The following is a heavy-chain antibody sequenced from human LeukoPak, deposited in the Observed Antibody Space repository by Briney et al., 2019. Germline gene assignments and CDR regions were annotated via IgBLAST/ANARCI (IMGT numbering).Heavy chain of an antibody. D-gene: IGHD3-22*01. J-gene: IGHJ3*02. CDR3: ARSSGTSKGAFDI. V-gene: IGHV1-46*03. CDR1: GYTFTSYF. Sequence: ASVKVSCKASGYTFTSYFLHWVRQAPGQGLEWMGIINPTGGSTSYAQKFQGRLTMTRDTSTSTVYMELRSLRSEDTAVYYCARSSGTSKGAFDIWGQGTMVTVSS. CDR2: INPTGGST.